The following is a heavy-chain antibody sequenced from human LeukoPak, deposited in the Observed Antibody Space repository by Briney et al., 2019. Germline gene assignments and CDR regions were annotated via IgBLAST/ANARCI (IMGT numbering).Heavy chain of an antibody. Sequence: PGGSLSLSCAASGFTFSSYAMSWVRQAPGKGLEWVSAISGSGGSTYYADSVKGRLTISRDNSKNTLYLQMNSLRAEDTAVYYCAKDRAFVVNNWFDPWGQGTLVTVSS. CDR1: GFTFSSYA. V-gene: IGHV3-23*01. D-gene: IGHD2-21*01. CDR2: ISGSGGST. CDR3: AKDRAFVVNNWFDP. J-gene: IGHJ5*02.